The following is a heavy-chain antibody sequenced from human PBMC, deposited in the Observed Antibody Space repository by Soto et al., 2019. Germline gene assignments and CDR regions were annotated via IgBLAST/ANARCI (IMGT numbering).Heavy chain of an antibody. CDR2: ISHSETT. V-gene: IGHV4-30-4*01. Sequence: SETLSLTCSVSGSYITSGDYHWTWIRQAPVKGLEWIGYISHSETTYYSPSLKNLITISLDISMNQFSLRLHSVTAADTAVYFCAGFGGGDGTDNLGQGTLVTVSS. J-gene: IGHJ4*02. D-gene: IGHD1-1*01. CDR1: GSYITSGDYH. CDR3: AGFGGGDGTDN.